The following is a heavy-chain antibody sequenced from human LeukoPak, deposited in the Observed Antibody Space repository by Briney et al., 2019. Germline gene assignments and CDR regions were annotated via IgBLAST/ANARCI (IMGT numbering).Heavy chain of an antibody. CDR2: IIPIFGTA. D-gene: IGHD3-9*01. CDR1: GGTFSSYA. Sequence: SVKVSCKASGGTFSSYAISWVRQAPGQGLEWMGGIIPIFGTANYAQKFQGRVTITADKSTSTAYMELSSLRSEDTAVYYCARSGDILTGYWFDPWGQGTLVTVSS. V-gene: IGHV1-69*06. CDR3: ARSGDILTGYWFDP. J-gene: IGHJ5*02.